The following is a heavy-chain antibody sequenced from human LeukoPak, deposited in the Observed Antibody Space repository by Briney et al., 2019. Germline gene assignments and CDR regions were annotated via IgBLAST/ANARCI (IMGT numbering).Heavy chain of an antibody. D-gene: IGHD5-18*01. CDR1: GYTFTGYY. J-gene: IGHJ4*02. V-gene: IGHV1-2*02. CDR2: INPNSGGT. Sequence: GASVKVSCKASGYTFTGYYMHWVRQAPGQGLEWMGWINPNSGGTNYAQKFQGRVTMTRDTSISTAYMELSRLRSDDTAVYYCARVSPDNVDTAMFDGHYFDYRGQGTLVTVSS. CDR3: ARVSPDNVDTAMFDGHYFDY.